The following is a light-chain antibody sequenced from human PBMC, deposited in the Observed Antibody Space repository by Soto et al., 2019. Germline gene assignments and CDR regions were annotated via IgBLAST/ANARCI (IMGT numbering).Light chain of an antibody. CDR3: SSYAGSTNV. V-gene: IGLV2-8*01. J-gene: IGLJ1*01. CDR2: EVN. CDR1: SSDVGAYNY. Sequence: QSVLTQPPSASGSPGQSVAISCTGTSSDVGAYNYVSWYQQQPGQAPHLIIYEVNKPPPGVPDRFSGSKSGNTASLTVSGLQAEDEAHYYCSSYAGSTNVFGTGTKVTVL.